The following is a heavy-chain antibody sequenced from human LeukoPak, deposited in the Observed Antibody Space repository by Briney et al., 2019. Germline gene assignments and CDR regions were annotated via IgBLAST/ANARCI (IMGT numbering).Heavy chain of an antibody. CDR1: GFTFSSYA. CDR3: AKAPVAGLRFLEWLLPLDY. J-gene: IGHJ4*02. D-gene: IGHD3-3*01. CDR2: ISGSGGST. V-gene: IGHV3-23*01. Sequence: GGSLRLSCAASGFTFSSYAMSWVRQAPGKGLERVSAISGSGGSTYYADSVKGRFTISRDNSKNTLYLQMNSLRAEDTAVYYCAKAPVAGLRFLEWLLPLDYWGQGTLVTVSS.